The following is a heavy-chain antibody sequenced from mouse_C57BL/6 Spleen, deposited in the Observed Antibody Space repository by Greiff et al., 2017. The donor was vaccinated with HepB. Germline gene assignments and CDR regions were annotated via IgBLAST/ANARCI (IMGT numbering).Heavy chain of an antibody. V-gene: IGHV1-59*01. CDR2: IDPSDSYT. J-gene: IGHJ2*01. CDR3: ARRRLRVYFDY. D-gene: IGHD2-4*01. Sequence: QVQLQQSGAELVRPGTSVKLSCKASGYTFTSYWMHWVKQRPGQGLEWIGVIDPSDSYTNYNQKFKGKATLTVDTSSSTAYMQLSSLTSDDSAVYYCARRRLRVYFDYWGQGTTLTVSS. CDR1: GYTFTSYW.